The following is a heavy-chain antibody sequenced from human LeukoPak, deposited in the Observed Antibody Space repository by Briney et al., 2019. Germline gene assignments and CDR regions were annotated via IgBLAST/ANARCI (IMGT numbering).Heavy chain of an antibody. V-gene: IGHV4-59*08. Sequence: PSETLSLTCTVSGAPIRNYYWSWIRQSPGKGLEWIGYIYYSGSTNYNPSLESRVAMSVDTSKNQFSLRLSSVTAADTAIYYCARRYSSSWYVGFFDPWGQGTLVTASS. CDR2: IYYSGST. J-gene: IGHJ5*02. CDR1: GAPIRNYY. D-gene: IGHD6-13*01. CDR3: ARRYSSSWYVGFFDP.